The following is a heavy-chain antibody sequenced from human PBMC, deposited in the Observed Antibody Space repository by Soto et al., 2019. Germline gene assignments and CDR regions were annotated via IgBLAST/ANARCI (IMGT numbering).Heavy chain of an antibody. CDR3: ARQELGYYYGSGSSKIDY. CDR1: GGSISSSSYY. Sequence: SETLSLTCTVSGGSISSSSYYWGWIRQPPGKGLEWIGSIYYSGSTYYNPSLKSRVTISVDTSKNQFSLKLSSVTAADTAVYYCARQELGYYYGSGSSKIDYWGQGTLVTVSS. V-gene: IGHV4-39*01. D-gene: IGHD3-10*01. J-gene: IGHJ4*02. CDR2: IYYSGST.